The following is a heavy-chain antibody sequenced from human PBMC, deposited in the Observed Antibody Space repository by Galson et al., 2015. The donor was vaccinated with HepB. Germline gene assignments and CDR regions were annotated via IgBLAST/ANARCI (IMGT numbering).Heavy chain of an antibody. V-gene: IGHV3-49*03. CDR1: GFSFGDYS. CDR3: TREETIFGVGIIGSATYNGMDV. CDR2: IRSKANGGTT. D-gene: IGHD3-3*01. J-gene: IGHJ6*02. Sequence: SLRLSCAASGFSFGDYSMSWFRQAPGKGLEWVGFIRSKANGGTTEYAASVKGRFSISRDDSKSIAYLQMNSLKTEDTAVYYCTREETIFGVGIIGSATYNGMDVWGQGTTVIVSS.